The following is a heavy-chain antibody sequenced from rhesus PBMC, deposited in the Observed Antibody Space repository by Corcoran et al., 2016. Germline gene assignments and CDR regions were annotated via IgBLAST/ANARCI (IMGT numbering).Heavy chain of an antibody. CDR1: GFTFSSYG. D-gene: IGHD6-25*01. Sequence: EVQLAESGGGLVQPGGSLRLSCAASGFTFSSYGMSWVRQAPGKGLVWVSVINSGGGNTYYADTVNGRYTISRDNSKNTLSLQMNSLRAEDTAVYYCAKVGYSGSWGDWGQGVLVTVSS. J-gene: IGHJ4*01. CDR3: AKVGYSGSWGD. V-gene: IGHV3S5*01. CDR2: INSGGGNT.